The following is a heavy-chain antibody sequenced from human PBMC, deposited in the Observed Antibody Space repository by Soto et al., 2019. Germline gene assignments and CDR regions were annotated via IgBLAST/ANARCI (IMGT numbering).Heavy chain of an antibody. V-gene: IGHV3-72*01. Sequence: PGGSLPLSCAVSGLTFGDHYMEWVRQAPGKGLEWVARSRNKAKSYSTDFAASVKGRFTISRDESKNSLNLQMNSLMTEDTAVYYCSILEGAWGQGTLVTVSS. D-gene: IGHD2-21*01. CDR1: GLTFGDHY. CDR3: SILEGA. J-gene: IGHJ5*02. CDR2: SRNKAKSYST.